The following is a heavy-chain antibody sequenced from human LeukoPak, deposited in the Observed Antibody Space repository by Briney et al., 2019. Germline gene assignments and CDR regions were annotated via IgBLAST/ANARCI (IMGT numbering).Heavy chain of an antibody. CDR3: ARSDGYGLVDI. Sequence: GGSLRLSCAASGFTFSSYEMNWVRQAPGKGLEWVSYISSSGSTIYYADSVKGRFTISRDNAKNSLYLQMNSLRAEDTAVYYCARSDGYGLVDIWGQGTMVTVSS. V-gene: IGHV3-48*03. J-gene: IGHJ3*02. CDR1: GFTFSSYE. D-gene: IGHD3-10*01. CDR2: ISSSGSTI.